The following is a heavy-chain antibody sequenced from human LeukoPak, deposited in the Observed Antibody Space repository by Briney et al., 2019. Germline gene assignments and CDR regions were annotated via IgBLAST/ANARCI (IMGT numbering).Heavy chain of an antibody. D-gene: IGHD3-10*01. CDR2: INHSGST. CDR1: GGSFSGYY. CDR3: ARGRAYGTMVRGAFDY. J-gene: IGHJ4*02. V-gene: IGHV4-34*01. Sequence: SETLSLTCAVYGGSFSGYYWSWIRQPPGKGLEWIGEINHSGSTNYNPSLKSRVTISVDTSKNQFSLKLSSVTAADTAVYYCARGRAYGTMVRGAFDYWGQGTLATVSS.